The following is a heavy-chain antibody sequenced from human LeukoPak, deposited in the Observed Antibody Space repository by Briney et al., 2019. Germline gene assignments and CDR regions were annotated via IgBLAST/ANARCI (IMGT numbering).Heavy chain of an antibody. CDR3: ARDLEAYSGSPWGAFDI. Sequence: PGGSLRLSCAASGFTFSSYSMNWVRQAPGKGLQWVSSISSTSSYIYYADSVKGRFTVSRDNAKNSLSLQMNSLGAEDTAVYYCARDLEAYSGSPWGAFDIWGQGTMVTVSS. V-gene: IGHV3-21*01. CDR1: GFTFSSYS. CDR2: ISSTSSYI. J-gene: IGHJ3*02. D-gene: IGHD1-26*01.